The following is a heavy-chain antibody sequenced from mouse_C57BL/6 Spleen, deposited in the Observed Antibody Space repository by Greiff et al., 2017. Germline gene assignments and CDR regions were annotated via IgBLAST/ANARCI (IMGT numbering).Heavy chain of an antibody. CDR3: ARGHYGNYAMDY. Sequence: QVQLQQSGAELVKPGASVKISCKASGYAFSSYWMNWVKQRPGKGLEWIGQIYPGDGDTNYNGKFKGKATLTADKSSSTAYMQLSSLTSEDSAVYFCARGHYGNYAMDYWGQGTSVTVSS. V-gene: IGHV1-80*01. CDR1: GYAFSSYW. CDR2: IYPGDGDT. J-gene: IGHJ4*01. D-gene: IGHD2-1*01.